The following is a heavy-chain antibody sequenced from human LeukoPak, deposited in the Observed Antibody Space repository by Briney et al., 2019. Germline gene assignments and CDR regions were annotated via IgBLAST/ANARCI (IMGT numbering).Heavy chain of an antibody. CDR1: GGSISSYY. CDR3: ARSPIRGAFDI. Sequence: AETLSLTCTVSGGSISSYYWSWIRQPPGKGLEWIGYIYYSGSTNYNPSLKSRVTISVDTSKNQFSLKLSSVTAADTAVYYCARSPIRGAFDIWGQGTMVTVSS. J-gene: IGHJ3*02. CDR2: IYYSGST. V-gene: IGHV4-59*01. D-gene: IGHD3-10*01.